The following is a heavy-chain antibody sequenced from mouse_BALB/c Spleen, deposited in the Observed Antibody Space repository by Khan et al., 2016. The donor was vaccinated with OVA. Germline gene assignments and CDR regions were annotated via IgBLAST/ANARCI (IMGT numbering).Heavy chain of an antibody. CDR3: AILEDI. D-gene: IGHD1-3*01. J-gene: IGHJ2*01. CDR2: IWAGGST. V-gene: IGHV2-9*02. Sequence: VELVESGPGLVAPSQSLSITCTVSGFSLTSYGVHWVRQPPGTGLEWLGVIWAGGSTNYHSALMSRLSISKDNSKSQVFLTRNRLQTEDTAMYYCAILEDIWGQGTTLTVSS. CDR1: GFSLTSYG.